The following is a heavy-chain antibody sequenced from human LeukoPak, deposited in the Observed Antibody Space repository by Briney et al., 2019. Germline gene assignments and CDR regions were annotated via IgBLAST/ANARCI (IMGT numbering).Heavy chain of an antibody. CDR1: GFTFSGSA. J-gene: IGHJ4*02. CDR3: TRPSYDSSVSGVVY. Sequence: GGSLRLSCATSGFTFSGSAIHWVRQASGKGLEWVGRIRSKANSYATTDVASVRGRFSISRDDSKNTAYLQMNSLKTEGTAVYYCTRPSYDSSVSGVVYWGQGTLVTVSS. V-gene: IGHV3-73*01. CDR2: IRSKANSYAT. D-gene: IGHD3-22*01.